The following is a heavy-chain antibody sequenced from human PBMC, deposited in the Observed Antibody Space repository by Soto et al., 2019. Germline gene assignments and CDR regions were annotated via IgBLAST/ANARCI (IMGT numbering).Heavy chain of an antibody. Sequence: ASVKVPCKASGYTFTSYDINWVRQATGQGLEWMGWMNPNSGNTGYAQKFQGRVTMTRNTSISTAYMELSSLRSEDTAVYYCARGRDLGPAYYDFWSGYGPGYYYGMDVWGQGTTVTVSS. CDR2: MNPNSGNT. CDR3: ARGRDLGPAYYDFWSGYGPGYYYGMDV. J-gene: IGHJ6*02. D-gene: IGHD3-3*01. CDR1: GYTFTSYD. V-gene: IGHV1-8*01.